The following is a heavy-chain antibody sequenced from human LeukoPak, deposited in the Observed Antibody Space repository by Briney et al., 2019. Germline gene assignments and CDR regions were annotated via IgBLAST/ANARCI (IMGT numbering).Heavy chain of an antibody. D-gene: IGHD3-10*01. CDR3: ASHGSGSYRGTHDY. CDR1: GFTFSSYE. J-gene: IGHJ4*02. CDR2: ISSSGSTI. Sequence: GGPLRLSCAASGFTFSSYEMNWVRQAPGKGLEWVSYISSSGSTIYYADSVKGRFTISRDNAKNSLYLQMNSLRAEDTAVYYCASHGSGSYRGTHDYWGQGTLVTVSS. V-gene: IGHV3-48*03.